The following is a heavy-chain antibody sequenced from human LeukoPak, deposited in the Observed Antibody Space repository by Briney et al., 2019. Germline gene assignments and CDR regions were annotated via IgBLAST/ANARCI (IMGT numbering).Heavy chain of an antibody. CDR1: GGSFSGYY. CDR3: ARGWGRGYSGYDLTRWFDP. J-gene: IGHJ5*02. V-gene: IGHV4-34*01. CDR2: INHSGST. Sequence: SETLSLTCAVYGGSFSGYYWSWIRQPPGKGLEWIGEINHSGSTNYNPSLKSRVTISVDTSKNQFSLKLSSVTAADTAVYYCARGWGRGYSGYDLTRWFDPWGQETLVTVSS. D-gene: IGHD5-12*01.